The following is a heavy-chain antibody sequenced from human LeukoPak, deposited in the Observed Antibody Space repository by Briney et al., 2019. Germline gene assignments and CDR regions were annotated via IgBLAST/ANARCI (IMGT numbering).Heavy chain of an antibody. J-gene: IGHJ5*02. CDR3: ARDIAAAGTDWFDP. V-gene: IGHV3-23*01. D-gene: IGHD6-13*01. CDR2: ISGSGGST. CDR1: GFTFSSYG. Sequence: GGSLRLSCAASGFTFSSYGMSWVRQAPGKGLEWVSAISGSGGSTYYADSVKGRFTISRDNSKNTLYLQMNSLRAEDTAVYYCARDIAAAGTDWFDPWGQGTLVTVSS.